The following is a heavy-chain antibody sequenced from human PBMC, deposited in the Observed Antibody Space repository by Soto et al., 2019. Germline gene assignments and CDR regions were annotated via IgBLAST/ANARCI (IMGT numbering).Heavy chain of an antibody. J-gene: IGHJ6*02. V-gene: IGHV6-1*01. Sequence: PSQTLSLTCAIFGDSLPINSAIWNWFRQSPSRGLEWLGRTYYTSKWYNDYAVSVKSRISINPDTSKNQVSLQLNSVTPEDTAVYYCARVYSSGWSFYYGTDVWGQGTTVTVSS. D-gene: IGHD6-19*01. CDR2: TYYTSKWYN. CDR3: ARVYSSGWSFYYGTDV. CDR1: GDSLPINSAI.